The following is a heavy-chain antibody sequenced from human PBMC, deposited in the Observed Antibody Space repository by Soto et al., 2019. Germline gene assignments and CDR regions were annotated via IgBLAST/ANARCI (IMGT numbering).Heavy chain of an antibody. Sequence: SDTLSVTCTVSGDSISSNNNYWIWIRQPPGEGLEWIGFISYSGTTSYSPSLKSRVAISLDTSKNQFSLSLSSVTAADTAVYYCARGRGYSYGLDPWGQGTLVTVS. CDR3: ARGRGYSYGLDP. V-gene: IGHV4-30-4*02. D-gene: IGHD5-18*01. CDR2: ISYSGTT. CDR1: GDSISSNNNY. J-gene: IGHJ5*02.